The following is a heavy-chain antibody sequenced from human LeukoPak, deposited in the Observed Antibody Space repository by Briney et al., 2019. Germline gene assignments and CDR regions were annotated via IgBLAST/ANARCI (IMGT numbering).Heavy chain of an antibody. CDR2: IRYDGSNK. CDR3: AKDIWAIAVAEPFDY. Sequence: GGSLRLLCSASWFPFSSLCLQLVPQAPGKGLEWVAFIRYDGSNKYYAHSVKGRFTISRDNSKNTLYLQMNSLRAEDTAVYYCAKDIWAIAVAEPFDYWGQGTLVTVSS. J-gene: IGHJ4*02. V-gene: IGHV3-30*02. CDR1: WFPFSSLC. D-gene: IGHD6-19*01.